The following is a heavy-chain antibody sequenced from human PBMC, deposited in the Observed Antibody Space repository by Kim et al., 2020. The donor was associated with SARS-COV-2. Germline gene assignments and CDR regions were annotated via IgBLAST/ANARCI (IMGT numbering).Heavy chain of an antibody. J-gene: IGHJ6*02. D-gene: IGHD6-13*01. CDR2: ISYDGSNK. V-gene: IGHV3-30*18. CDR3: AKRGSWYGDYYGMDV. CDR1: GFTFSSYG. Sequence: GGSLRLSCAASGFTFSSYGMHWVRQAPGKGREWVAVISYDGSNKYYADSVKGRFTISRDNSKNTLYLQMNSLRAEDTAVYYCAKRGSWYGDYYGMDVWGQGTTVTVSS.